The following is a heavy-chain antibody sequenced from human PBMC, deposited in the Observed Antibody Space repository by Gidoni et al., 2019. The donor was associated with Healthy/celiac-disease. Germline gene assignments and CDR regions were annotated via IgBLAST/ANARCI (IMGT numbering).Heavy chain of an antibody. Sequence: EVQLVESGGGLVQPGGSLRLSCSASGFTFSSYAMHWVRQAPGKGLEYVSAISSNGGSTYYADSVKGRFTISRDNSKNTLYLQMSSLRAEDTAVYYCVKDRVYTAMVTLFDYWGQGTLVTVSS. J-gene: IGHJ4*02. V-gene: IGHV3-64D*08. D-gene: IGHD5-18*01. CDR1: GFTFSSYA. CDR3: VKDRVYTAMVTLFDY. CDR2: ISSNGGST.